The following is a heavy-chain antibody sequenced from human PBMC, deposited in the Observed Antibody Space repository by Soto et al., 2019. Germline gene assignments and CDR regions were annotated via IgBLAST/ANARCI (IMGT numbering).Heavy chain of an antibody. CDR2: ISYDGSNK. V-gene: IGHV3-30-3*01. Sequence: AGSLRLSCAASGFTFSSYAMHWVRQAPGKGLEWVAVISYDGSNKYYADSVKGRFTISRDNSKNTLYLQMNSLSAEDTAVYYCAKGGVQLWPRTYFDYWGQGTLVTVSS. J-gene: IGHJ4*02. CDR1: GFTFSSYA. D-gene: IGHD5-18*01. CDR3: AKGGVQLWPRTYFDY.